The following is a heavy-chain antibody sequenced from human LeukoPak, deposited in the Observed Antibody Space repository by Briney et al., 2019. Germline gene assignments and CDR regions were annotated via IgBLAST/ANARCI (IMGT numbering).Heavy chain of an antibody. CDR3: AKEAILLGNAFDV. CDR1: GFTFSAYI. D-gene: IGHD2-8*01. CDR2: ISGSGGST. J-gene: IGHJ3*01. V-gene: IGHV3-23*01. Sequence: GGSPRLSCAGSGFTFSAYIMIWVRQAPGKGLQWVSSISGSGGSTYYADSVKGRFTISRDNSKNTLYLQMNSLRAEDTAVYYCAKEAILLGNAFDVWGQGTMVTISS.